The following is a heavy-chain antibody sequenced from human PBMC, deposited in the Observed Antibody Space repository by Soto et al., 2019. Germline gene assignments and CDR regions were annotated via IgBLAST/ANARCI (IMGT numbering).Heavy chain of an antibody. CDR1: GGTFTNYV. CDR3: ARGRSSPNFDP. J-gene: IGHJ5*02. V-gene: IGHV1-69*01. CDR2: LIPIFGAA. D-gene: IGHD6-6*01. Sequence: QVQLVQSGAEVRKPGSSVKVSCKISGGTFTNYVISWLRQAPGQGLEWMGGLIPIFGAANLAQKFQGRVTITADEPTSTVNMELSSLTSEDTAVYYCARGRSSPNFDPWGQGTLVTVSS.